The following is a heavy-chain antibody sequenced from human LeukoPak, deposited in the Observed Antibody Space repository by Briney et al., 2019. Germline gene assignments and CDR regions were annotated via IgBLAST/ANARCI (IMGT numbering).Heavy chain of an antibody. CDR2: IYYSGST. Sequence: PSETLSLTRTVSGGSISSGGYYWSWIRQHPGKGLEWIGYIYYSGSTYYNPSLKSRVTISVDTSKNQFSLKLSSVTAADTAVYYCARDGGHYWYFDLWGRGTLVTVSS. CDR3: ARDGGHYWYFDL. D-gene: IGHD3-16*01. CDR1: GGSISSGGYY. J-gene: IGHJ2*01. V-gene: IGHV4-31*03.